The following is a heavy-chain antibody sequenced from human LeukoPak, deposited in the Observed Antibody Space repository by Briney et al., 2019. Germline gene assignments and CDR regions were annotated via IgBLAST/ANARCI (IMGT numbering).Heavy chain of an antibody. D-gene: IGHD3-3*01. CDR2: IYYSGST. CDR3: AREVDYDFWSGYYGYFDY. V-gene: IGHV4-39*07. CDR1: GGSISSGSYY. Sequence: SETLSLTCTVSGGSISSGSYYWSWIRQPAGKGLEWIGSIYYSGSTYYNPSLKSRVTISVDTSKNQFSLKLSSVTAADTAVYYCAREVDYDFWSGYYGYFDYWGQGTLVTVSS. J-gene: IGHJ4*02.